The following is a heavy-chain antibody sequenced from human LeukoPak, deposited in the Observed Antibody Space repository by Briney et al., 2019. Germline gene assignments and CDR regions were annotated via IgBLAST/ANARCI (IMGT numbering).Heavy chain of an antibody. V-gene: IGHV5-51*01. CDR1: GYSFTSYW. D-gene: IGHD3-22*01. CDR3: ARHATLYYYDSSGYYRNYYYYYYMDV. Sequence: GESLKISCKGSGYSFTSYWIGWVRQMPGKGLEWMGIIYPGDSDTRYSPSFQGQVTISADKSISTAYLQWSSLKASDTAMYYCARHATLYYYDSSGYYRNYYYYYYMDVWGKGTTVTVSS. CDR2: IYPGDSDT. J-gene: IGHJ6*03.